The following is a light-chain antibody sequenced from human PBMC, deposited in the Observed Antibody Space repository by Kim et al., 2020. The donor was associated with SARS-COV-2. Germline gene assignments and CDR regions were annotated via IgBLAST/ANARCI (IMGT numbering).Light chain of an antibody. J-gene: IGKJ2*01. V-gene: IGKV3-20*01. Sequence: PGERATLSCRASQSVTSNYLAWFQKKPGQAPRLLVYLASRRSTDIPDRCSGSGSETDFTLTISGVQPEDVAVYFCQQYDTLPYTFGPGTKLEI. CDR3: QQYDTLPYT. CDR2: LAS. CDR1: QSVTSNY.